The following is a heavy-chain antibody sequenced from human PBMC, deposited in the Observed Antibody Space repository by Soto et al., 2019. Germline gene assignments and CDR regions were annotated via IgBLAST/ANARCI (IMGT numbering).Heavy chain of an antibody. CDR2: VYWNDNR. CDR3: VHRIPTKISGSTKAYNWFDP. V-gene: IGHV2-5*01. CDR1: GFSLSTSGVG. Sequence: SGPTLVNPXQTLTLTCRFSGFSLSTSGVGVGWIRQPPGKALEWLALVYWNDNRRYSPSLRSRLTITKDTFRNQVVLTMTNVDPVDTATYYCVHRIPTKISGSTKAYNWFDPWGQGILVTVSS. J-gene: IGHJ5*02. D-gene: IGHD1-26*01.